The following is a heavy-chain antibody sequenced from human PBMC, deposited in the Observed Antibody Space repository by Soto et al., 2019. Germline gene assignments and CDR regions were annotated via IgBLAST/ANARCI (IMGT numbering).Heavy chain of an antibody. J-gene: IGHJ4*02. Sequence: SETLSLSCTVSGGSISSSSYYWGWIRQPPGKGLEWIGSIYYSGSTYYNPSLKSRVTISVDTSKNQFSLKLSSVTAADTAVYYCASITPMVPHFHYWGQGTLVSGSS. CDR2: IYYSGST. D-gene: IGHD5-18*01. V-gene: IGHV4-39*01. CDR3: ASITPMVPHFHY. CDR1: GGSISSSSYY.